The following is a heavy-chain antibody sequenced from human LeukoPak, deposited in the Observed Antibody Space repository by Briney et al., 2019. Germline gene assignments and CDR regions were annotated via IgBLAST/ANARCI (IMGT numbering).Heavy chain of an antibody. CDR2: IGTAGDT. Sequence: GGSLRLSCAASGFTFCSYDMHWVRQATGKGLEWVSAIGTAGDTYYPGSVKGRFTISRENAKNSLYLQMNSLRAGDTAVYYCARSRGTMVRGVLHGMDVWGQGTTVTVSS. J-gene: IGHJ6*02. D-gene: IGHD3-10*01. CDR1: GFTFCSYD. CDR3: ARSRGTMVRGVLHGMDV. V-gene: IGHV3-13*01.